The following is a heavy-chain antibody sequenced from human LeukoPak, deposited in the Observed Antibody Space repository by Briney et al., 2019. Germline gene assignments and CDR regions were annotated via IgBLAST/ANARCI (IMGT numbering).Heavy chain of an antibody. D-gene: IGHD4-17*01. CDR1: GYTFNSYG. Sequence: ASVKVSCKASGYTFNSYGISWVRQAPGQGLEWMGWISAYNGNTNYAQKFQGRVTMTTDTSTSTAHMELSSLRSEDTAVYYCARRPPPRWRDYGDYYFDYWGQGTLVTVSS. CDR2: ISAYNGNT. CDR3: ARRPPPRWRDYGDYYFDY. J-gene: IGHJ4*02. V-gene: IGHV1-18*01.